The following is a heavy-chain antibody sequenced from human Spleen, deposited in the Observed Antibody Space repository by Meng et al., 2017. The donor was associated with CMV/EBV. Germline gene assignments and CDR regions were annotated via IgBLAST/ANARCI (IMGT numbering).Heavy chain of an antibody. CDR2: IKQSGSN. D-gene: IGHD2-2*01. CDR1: RGYY. CDR3: ARSRLGYCSSTSCPLYYFDY. J-gene: IGHJ4*02. Sequence: RGYYWSWKRQPPGKGLEWIGEIKQSGSNNYNPYLKSRVTISVDTSKKQFSLKLSSVTAADTAVYYCARSRLGYCSSTSCPLYYFDYWGQGTLVTVSS. V-gene: IGHV4-34*01.